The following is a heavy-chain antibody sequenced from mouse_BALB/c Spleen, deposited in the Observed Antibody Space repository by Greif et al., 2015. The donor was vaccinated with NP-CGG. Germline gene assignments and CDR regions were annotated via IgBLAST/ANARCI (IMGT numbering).Heavy chain of an antibody. V-gene: IGHV5-9*02. J-gene: IGHJ1*01. CDR3: ARHPYYYGSSYWYFDV. CDR1: GFAFSSYD. D-gene: IGHD1-1*01. CDR2: ISSGGSYT. Sequence: EVHLVESGGGLVKPGGSLKLSCAASGFAFSSYDMSWVRQTPEKRLEWVATISSGGSYTYYPDSVKGRFTISRDNARNTLYLQMSSLRSEDTALYYCARHPYYYGSSYWYFDVWGAGTTVTVSS.